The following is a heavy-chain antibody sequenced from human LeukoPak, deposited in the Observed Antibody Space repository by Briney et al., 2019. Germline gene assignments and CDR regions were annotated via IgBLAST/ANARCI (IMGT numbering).Heavy chain of an antibody. CDR2: IYYSGST. Sequence: KSSETLSLTCTVSGGSISSYYWSWIRQPPGKGLEWIGYIYYSGSTNYNPSLKSRVTISVDTSKNQFSLKLSSVTAADTAVYFCARGRVSSSSWNSAYYYYFYMDVWGKGTTVTVSS. CDR3: ARGRVSSSSWNSAYYYYFYMDV. CDR1: GGSISSYY. J-gene: IGHJ6*03. D-gene: IGHD6-13*01. V-gene: IGHV4-59*01.